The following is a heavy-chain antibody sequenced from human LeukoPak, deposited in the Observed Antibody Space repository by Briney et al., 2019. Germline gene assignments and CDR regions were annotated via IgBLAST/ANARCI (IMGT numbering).Heavy chain of an antibody. J-gene: IGHJ6*03. CDR1: GDSFSSNSAA. D-gene: IGHD3-10*01. CDR3: ARDLFYYGSGSYYIHYYYYYMDV. V-gene: IGHV6-1*01. Sequence: SQTLSLTCAISGDSFSSNSAAWNWIRQSPSRGLEWQGRTYYRSKWYNDYAVSVKSRITINPDTSKNQFSLQLNSVTPEDTAVYYCARDLFYYGSGSYYIHYYYYYMDVWGKGTTVTISS. CDR2: TYYRSKWYN.